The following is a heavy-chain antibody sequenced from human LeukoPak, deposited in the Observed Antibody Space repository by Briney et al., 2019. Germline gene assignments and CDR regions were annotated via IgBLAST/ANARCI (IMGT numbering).Heavy chain of an antibody. CDR1: GGSFSSGGHY. V-gene: IGHV4-31*03. J-gene: IGHJ6*02. CDR2: MYNSGNT. CDR3: ARQTGERYYYYYYGMDV. Sequence: SETLSLTCTVSGGSFSSGGHYWSWIRQHPGKGLDWIGYMYNSGNTYYNPSLKNRVIMSEDTSKNQFSLKLSSVTAADTAVYYCARQTGERYYYYYYGMDVWGQGTTVTVSS. D-gene: IGHD7-27*01.